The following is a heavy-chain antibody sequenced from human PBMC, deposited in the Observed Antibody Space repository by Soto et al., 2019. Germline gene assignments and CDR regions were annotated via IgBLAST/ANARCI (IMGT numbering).Heavy chain of an antibody. D-gene: IGHD2-21*02. CDR3: ASGAYCGGDCYSGRAFDI. J-gene: IGHJ3*02. V-gene: IGHV4-30-4*01. CDR1: GGSISSGDYY. CDR2: IYYSGST. Sequence: QVQLQESGPRLVKPSQTLSLTCTVSGGSISSGDYYWSWIRQPPGKGLEWIGYIYYSGSTYYNPSLKSRVTISVDTSKNQFSLKLSSVTAADTAVYYCASGAYCGGDCYSGRAFDIWGQGTMVTVSS.